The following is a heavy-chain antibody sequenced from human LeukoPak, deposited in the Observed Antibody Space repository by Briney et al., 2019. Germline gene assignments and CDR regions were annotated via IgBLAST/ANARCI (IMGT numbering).Heavy chain of an antibody. CDR1: GYSISSAYY. J-gene: IGHJ4*02. V-gene: IGHV4-38-2*02. D-gene: IGHD4-11*01. CDR2: IYHSGST. CDR3: ARDWIDYSFDY. Sequence: SETLSLTCAVSGYSISSAYYWGWIRQPPGKGLEWIGNIYHSGSTHYNPSLQSRVTISLDTSKNQFSLNLTSVTAAGTAVYYCARDWIDYSFDYWGQGTLVTVSS.